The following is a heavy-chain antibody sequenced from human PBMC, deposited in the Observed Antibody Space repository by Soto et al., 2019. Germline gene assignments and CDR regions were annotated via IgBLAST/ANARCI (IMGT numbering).Heavy chain of an antibody. V-gene: IGHV3-15*01. Sequence: EVQLVESGGGLVKPGGSLRLSCAASGFTFSSAWMNWARQAPGKGPEWVARIKSKAYGETTDYAAPVMGRFTISRDDSKSTLYLQMNTLKSEDTAVYYCSTNWATSRDWGQGTLVTVSS. J-gene: IGHJ4*02. CDR2: IKSKAYGETT. CDR1: GFTFSSAW. D-gene: IGHD7-27*01. CDR3: STNWATSRD.